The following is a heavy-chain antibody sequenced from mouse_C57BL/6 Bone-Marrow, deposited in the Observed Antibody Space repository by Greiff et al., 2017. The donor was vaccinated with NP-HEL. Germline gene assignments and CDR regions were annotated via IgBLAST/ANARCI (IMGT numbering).Heavy chain of an antibody. V-gene: IGHV5-4*01. CDR3: ARASYYSNGFDY. D-gene: IGHD2-5*01. Sequence: EVQVEESGGGLVKPGGSLTLSCAASGFTFSSYAMSWVRQTPEKRLEWVATISDGGSYTSYPDNVKGRFTISRDNAKNNLYLQMSHLKSEDTAMYYCARASYYSNGFDYWGQGTTLTVAS. CDR2: ISDGGSYT. J-gene: IGHJ2*01. CDR1: GFTFSSYA.